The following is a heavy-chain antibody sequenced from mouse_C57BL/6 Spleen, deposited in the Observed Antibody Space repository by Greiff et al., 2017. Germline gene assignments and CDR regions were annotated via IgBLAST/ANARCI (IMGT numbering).Heavy chain of an antibody. J-gene: IGHJ2*01. CDR3: ARGDGYYLDY. CDR2: ISDGGSYT. V-gene: IGHV5-4*01. CDR1: GFTFSSYA. Sequence: EVHLVESGGGLVKPGGSLKLSCAASGFTFSSYAMSWVRQTPEKRLEWVATISDGGSYTYYPDNVKGRFTISRDNAKNNLYLQMSHLKSEDTAMYYCARGDGYYLDYWGQGTTLTVSS. D-gene: IGHD2-3*01.